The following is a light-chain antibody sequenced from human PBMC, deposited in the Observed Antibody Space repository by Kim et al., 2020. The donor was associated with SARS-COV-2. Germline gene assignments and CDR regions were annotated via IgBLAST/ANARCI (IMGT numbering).Light chain of an antibody. Sequence: EIVLTQSPGTLSLSPGERATLSCRASQSVTSNYLAWYQQKPGQTPRLLIYGVSSRATGIPDRFSGSGSGTDFTLTISRLEPDDFAVYYCQKYGTSPRAFGQGTKVDIK. CDR2: GVS. J-gene: IGKJ1*01. CDR3: QKYGTSPRA. V-gene: IGKV3-20*01. CDR1: QSVTSNY.